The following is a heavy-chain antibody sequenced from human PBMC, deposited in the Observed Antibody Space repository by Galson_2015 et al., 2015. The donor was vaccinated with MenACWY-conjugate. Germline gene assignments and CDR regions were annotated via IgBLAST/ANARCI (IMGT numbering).Heavy chain of an antibody. CDR1: GFLFSSFA. Sequence: LRLSCAASGFLFSSFAMFWVRQAPGKGLEDVSVISSNGAGTLYPDSVKGRFTISRDNSKNSLYLQMNSLRAEDTAVYYCARDGSSWYYYYYGMDVWGQGTTVTVSS. V-gene: IGHV3-64*04. CDR2: ISSNGAGT. D-gene: IGHD6-13*01. CDR3: ARDGSSWYYYYYGMDV. J-gene: IGHJ6*02.